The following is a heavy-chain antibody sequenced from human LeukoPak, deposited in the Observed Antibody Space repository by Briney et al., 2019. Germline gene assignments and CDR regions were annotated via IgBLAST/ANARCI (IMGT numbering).Heavy chain of an antibody. CDR3: ARADSYARYVDY. V-gene: IGHV1-3*01. CDR2: INAGNGNT. Sequence: ASVKVSCKASGYTFTSYAMHWVRQAPGQRLEWMGWINAGNGNTKYSQKFQGRVTITRDTSASTAYMELSSLRSEDTAVYYCARADSYARYVDYWGQGTLVTVSS. CDR1: GYTFTSYA. D-gene: IGHD5-18*01. J-gene: IGHJ4*02.